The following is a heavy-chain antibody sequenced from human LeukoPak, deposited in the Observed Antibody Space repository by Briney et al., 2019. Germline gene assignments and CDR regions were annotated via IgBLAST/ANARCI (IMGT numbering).Heavy chain of an antibody. Sequence: GGSLRLSCAASGFTFSSYAMSWVRQAPGKGLEWVSAISGSGGSTYYADSVKGRFTISRDSSKNTLYLQMNSLRAEDTAVYYCAKDLSMIVVVRYFDYWGQGTLVTVSS. V-gene: IGHV3-23*01. D-gene: IGHD3-22*01. CDR3: AKDLSMIVVVRYFDY. CDR2: ISGSGGST. J-gene: IGHJ4*02. CDR1: GFTFSSYA.